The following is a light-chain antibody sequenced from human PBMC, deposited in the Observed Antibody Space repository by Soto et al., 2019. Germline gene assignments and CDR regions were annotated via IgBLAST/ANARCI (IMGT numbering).Light chain of an antibody. J-gene: IGLJ2*01. CDR3: ATWDDSLSIPV. CDR1: SSNIGKNT. V-gene: IGLV1-44*01. CDR2: STN. Sequence: QSVLTQPPSVSGTPGQRVPISCSGSSSNIGKNTVHWYQQLPGAAPRLLIYSTNQRPSGVPDRFSGSKSGTSASLAISGLQSDDEADYYCATWDDSLSIPVFGGGTKLTVL.